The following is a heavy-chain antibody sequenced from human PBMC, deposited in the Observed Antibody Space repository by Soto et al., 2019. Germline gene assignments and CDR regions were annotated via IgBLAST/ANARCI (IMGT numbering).Heavy chain of an antibody. Sequence: SETLSLTCAVYGGSFSGYYWSWIRQPPGKGLEWIGEINHSGSTNYNPSLKSRVTISVDTSKNQFSLKLSSVTAADTAVYYCARGRPRWSRQFDYWGQGTLVTVSS. CDR2: INHSGST. CDR3: ARGRPRWSRQFDY. J-gene: IGHJ4*02. V-gene: IGHV4-34*01. CDR1: GGSFSGYY. D-gene: IGHD2-15*01.